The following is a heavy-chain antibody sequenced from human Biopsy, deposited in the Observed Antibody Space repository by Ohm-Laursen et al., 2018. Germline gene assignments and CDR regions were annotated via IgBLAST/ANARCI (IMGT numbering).Heavy chain of an antibody. Sequence: GSLRLSCTASGVTLSGYAMNWVRQAPGKGLEWVSSITGGGNYINYADSVRGRFTISRDNSKNSVYLVMSSLRAKDTAVYFCATAAYAPPYFDLWGRGTVVTVSP. D-gene: IGHD4-17*01. CDR3: ATAAYAPPYFDL. V-gene: IGHV3-21*06. CDR1: GVTLSGYA. J-gene: IGHJ4*02. CDR2: ITGGGNYI.